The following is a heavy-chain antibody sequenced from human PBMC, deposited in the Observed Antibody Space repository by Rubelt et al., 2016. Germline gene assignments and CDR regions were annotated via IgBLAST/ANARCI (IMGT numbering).Heavy chain of an antibody. V-gene: IGHV3-38-3*01. J-gene: IGHJ4*02. CDR2: ISGGST. CDR3: ARGGSYPVNFDY. D-gene: IGHD1-26*01. Sequence: GKGLEWVSSISGGSTYYADSRKGRFTISRDNSKNTLHLQMNSLRAEDTAVYYCARGGSYPVNFDYWGQGTLVTVSS.